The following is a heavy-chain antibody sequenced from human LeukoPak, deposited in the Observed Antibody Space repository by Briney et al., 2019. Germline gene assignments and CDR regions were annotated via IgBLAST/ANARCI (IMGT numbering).Heavy chain of an antibody. J-gene: IGHJ4*02. CDR3: ARDGRPRAYFDY. D-gene: IGHD3-10*01. V-gene: IGHV4-59*01. CDR2: IYYSGST. Sequence: SETLSLTCTVSGGSISSYYWSWIRQPPGKGLEWIGYIYYSGSTNYNPSLKSRVTISVDTSKNQFSLKLSSVTAADTAVYYCARDGRPRAYFDYWGQGTLVTVSS. CDR1: GGSISSYY.